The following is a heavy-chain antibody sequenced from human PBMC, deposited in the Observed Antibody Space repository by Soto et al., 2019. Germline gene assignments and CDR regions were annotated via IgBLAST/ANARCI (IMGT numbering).Heavy chain of an antibody. CDR2: IIPILGIA. CDR3: ARDGGSSHYYYMDV. V-gene: IGHV1-69*04. D-gene: IGHD2-15*01. Sequence: SVKVSCKASGGAFSSYTISWVRQAPGQGLEWMGRIIPILGIANYAQKFQGRVTITADKSTSTAYMELSSLRSEDTAVYYCARDGGSSHYYYMDVWGKGTTVTVSS. J-gene: IGHJ6*03. CDR1: GGAFSSYT.